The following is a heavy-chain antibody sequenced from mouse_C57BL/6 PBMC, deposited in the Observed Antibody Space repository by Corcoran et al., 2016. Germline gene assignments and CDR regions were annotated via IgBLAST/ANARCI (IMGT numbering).Heavy chain of an antibody. J-gene: IGHJ3*01. CDR3: ASTGAWFAY. Sequence: EVQLQQSGPELVKPGASVKISCKASGNRSTNYYMNWVKQSQGKSLGWIGDINPNNGGTSYNQKFKGKATLTVDKSSSTAYMELRSLTSEDSAVYYCASTGAWFAYWGQGTLVTVSA. CDR2: INPNNGGT. V-gene: IGHV1-26*01. CDR1: GNRSTNYY. D-gene: IGHD4-1*01.